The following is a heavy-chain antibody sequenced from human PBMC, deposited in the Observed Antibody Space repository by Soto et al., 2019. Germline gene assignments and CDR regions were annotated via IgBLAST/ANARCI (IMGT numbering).Heavy chain of an antibody. D-gene: IGHD4-4*01. V-gene: IGHV4-39*01. CDR1: GGSISSSSYY. Sequence: QLQLQESGPGLVKPSETLSLTCTVSGGSISSSSYYWGWIRQPPGKGLEWIGSIYYSGSTYYNPSPKSRVTISVDTSKNQFSLKLSSVTAADTAVYYCARQGPLQTPYNWFAPWGQGTLVTVSS. J-gene: IGHJ5*02. CDR2: IYYSGST. CDR3: ARQGPLQTPYNWFAP.